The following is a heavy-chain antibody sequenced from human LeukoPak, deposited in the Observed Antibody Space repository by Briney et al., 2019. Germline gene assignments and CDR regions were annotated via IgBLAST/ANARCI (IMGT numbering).Heavy chain of an antibody. CDR2: ISSDGNNE. J-gene: IGHJ6*03. Sequence: GGSLRLSCAASGFTFSNFPMHWVRQAPGKGLEWVAVISSDGNNEYYAYSVKGGFTISRDNSKNTAYLQMNSMRAEDTAVCYCARAVETPEYYPFYMDVWGKGTSVTV. D-gene: IGHD4-23*01. V-gene: IGHV3-30*01. CDR1: GFTFSNFP. CDR3: ARAVETPEYYPFYMDV.